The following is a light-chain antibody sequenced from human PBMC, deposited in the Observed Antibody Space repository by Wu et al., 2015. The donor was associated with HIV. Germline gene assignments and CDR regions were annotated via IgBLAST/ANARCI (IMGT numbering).Light chain of an antibody. V-gene: IGKV3-20*01. CDR1: QSVSSY. CDR2: GAS. Sequence: EIVLTQSPATLSLSPGERATLSCRASQSVSSYLGWNQQKPGQAPRLLIYGASSRATGIPDRFSGSGSGTDFTLTISRLEPEDFAVYYCQQYGTSPITFGQGTRLEIK. J-gene: IGKJ5*01. CDR3: QQYGTSPIT.